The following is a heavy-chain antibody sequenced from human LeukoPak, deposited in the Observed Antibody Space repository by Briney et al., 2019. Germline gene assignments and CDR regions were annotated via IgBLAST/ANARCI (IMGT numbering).Heavy chain of an antibody. CDR2: INPNSGGT. CDR3: ARVRALGYCSGGSCYTRRADAFDI. J-gene: IGHJ3*02. CDR1: GYTFTGYY. V-gene: IGHV1-2*02. Sequence: ASVKVSCKASGYTFTGYYMHWVRQAPGQGLEWMGWINPNSGGTNYAQKFQGRVTMTRDTSISTAYMELSRLRSDDTAVYYCARVRALGYCSGGSCYTRRADAFDIWGQGTMVTVSS. D-gene: IGHD2-15*01.